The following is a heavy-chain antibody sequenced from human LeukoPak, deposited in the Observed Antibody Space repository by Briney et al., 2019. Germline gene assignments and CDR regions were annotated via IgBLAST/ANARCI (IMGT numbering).Heavy chain of an antibody. CDR2: IYYSGST. J-gene: IGHJ6*03. D-gene: IGHD6-13*01. Sequence: SETLSLTCTVSGGSISSYYWSWIRQPPGKGLEWIGYIYYSGSTNYNPSLKSRVTISVDTSKNQFSLKLSSVTAADTAVYYCARGSSSSWHYYYYYMDVWGKGTTFTISS. V-gene: IGHV4-59*01. CDR3: ARGSSSSWHYYYYYMDV. CDR1: GGSISSYY.